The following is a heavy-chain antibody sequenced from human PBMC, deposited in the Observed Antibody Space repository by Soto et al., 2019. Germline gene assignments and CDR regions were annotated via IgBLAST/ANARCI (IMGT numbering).Heavy chain of an antibody. CDR3: ARDGDSSGYRNRYYYCMDV. CDR2: IYYSGST. V-gene: IGHV4-31*03. J-gene: IGHJ6*02. CDR1: GGSISSGGYY. Sequence: SETLSLTCTVSGGSISSGGYYWSWIRQHPGKGLEWIGYIYYSGSTYYNPSLKSRVTISVDTSKNQFSLKLSSVTAADTAVYYCARDGDSSGYRNRYYYCMDVWGQGTTVTVSS. D-gene: IGHD3-22*01.